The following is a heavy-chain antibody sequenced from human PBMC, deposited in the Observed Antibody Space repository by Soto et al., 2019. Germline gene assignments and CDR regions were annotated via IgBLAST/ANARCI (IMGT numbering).Heavy chain of an antibody. J-gene: IGHJ4*02. CDR2: IIPIFGTA. D-gene: IGHD3-10*01. CDR1: GGTFSSYA. V-gene: IGHV1-69*01. Sequence: QVQLVQSGAEVKKPGSSVKVSCKASGGTFSSYAISWVRQAPGQGLEWMGGIIPIFGTANYAQKFQGRVTITADESTSTAYMELSSLRSEDTAVYYCARSYYYGSGSYVPRYFDYWGQGTLLTVSS. CDR3: ARSYYYGSGSYVPRYFDY.